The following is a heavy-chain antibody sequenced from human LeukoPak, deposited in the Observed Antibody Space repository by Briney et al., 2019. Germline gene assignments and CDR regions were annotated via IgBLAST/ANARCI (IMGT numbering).Heavy chain of an antibody. CDR1: GGSISSISSNNYH. V-gene: IGHV4-39*02. CDR2: IYYSGST. J-gene: IGHJ6*02. Sequence: SETLSLTCIVSGGSISSISSNNYHWGWIRQPPGKGLEWIGSIYYSGSTYYNPSLKSRVTISVDTSKNQFSLKLSSVTAADTALYYCAREMGVVTAHGIDVWGQGTTVTVSS. CDR3: AREMGVVTAHGIDV. D-gene: IGHD4-23*01.